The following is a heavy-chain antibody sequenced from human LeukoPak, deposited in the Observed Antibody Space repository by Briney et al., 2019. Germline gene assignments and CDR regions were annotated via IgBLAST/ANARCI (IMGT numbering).Heavy chain of an antibody. CDR3: PRISLSGWVNDH. J-gene: IGHJ4*02. D-gene: IGHD6-19*01. CDR1: GFTFSSHW. V-gene: IGHV3-74*01. Sequence: GGSLRLSCAASGFTFSSHWMHWVRQAPGKGLVWVTRISSDGSSTSYADSVKGRFTISRDNAKNTLYLQMSNLTTQDTAMYYCPRISLSGWVNDHWGQGTLVTVSS. CDR2: ISSDGSST.